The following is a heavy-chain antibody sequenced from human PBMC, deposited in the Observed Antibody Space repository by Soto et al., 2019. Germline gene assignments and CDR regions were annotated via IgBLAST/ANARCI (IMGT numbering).Heavy chain of an antibody. D-gene: IGHD5-12*01. CDR1: GYTFTRSG. CDR2: ISTYNGDT. CDR3: AREGVAPYYYYGMDV. Sequence: ASVKVSCKASGYTFTRSGISWVRQAPGQGLEWMGWISTYNGDTNYAQTFQGRVTMTTDTSTSTVYMELRSLRSDDTAVYYCAREGVAPYYYYGMDVCGQGSPVTGSS. J-gene: IGHJ6*02. V-gene: IGHV1-18*01.